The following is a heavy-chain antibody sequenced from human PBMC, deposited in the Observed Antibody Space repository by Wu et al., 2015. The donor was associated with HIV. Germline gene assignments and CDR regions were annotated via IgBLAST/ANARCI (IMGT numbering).Heavy chain of an antibody. Sequence: QVQLVQSGAEVKKPGASVKVSCKVSGYTLTELSMHWVRQAPGKGLEWMGGFDPEDGETIYAQKFQGRVTMTEDTSTDTAYMELSSLRSEDTAVYYCATDRRHYGSGTYRDAFDVVGPRDSWSSSLQ. CDR2: FDPEDGET. CDR3: ATDRRHYGSGTYRDAFDV. D-gene: IGHD3-10*01. CDR1: GYTLTELS. V-gene: IGHV1-24*01. J-gene: IGHJ3*01.